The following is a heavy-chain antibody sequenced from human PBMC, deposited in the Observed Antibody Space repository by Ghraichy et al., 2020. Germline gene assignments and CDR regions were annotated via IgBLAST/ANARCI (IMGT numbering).Heavy chain of an antibody. CDR3: ARDPPGELLTYDF. D-gene: IGHD3-10*01. J-gene: IGHJ4*02. V-gene: IGHV1-2*02. CDR1: GYTFTGYH. Sequence: SVKVSCKAFGYTFTGYHMHWVRQAPGQGLEWMGWINAKGGDTNYAQKFQGRVTMTRDTSVSTAYMELSRLTSDDTAVYYCARDPPGELLTYDFWGQGTLVTVSS. CDR2: INAKGGDT.